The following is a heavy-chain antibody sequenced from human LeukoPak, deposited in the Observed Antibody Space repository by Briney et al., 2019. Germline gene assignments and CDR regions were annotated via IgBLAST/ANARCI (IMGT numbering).Heavy chain of an antibody. J-gene: IGHJ6*02. CDR2: ISGSGGST. CDR3: AKDDILTGPIRDRYYYYGMDV. V-gene: IGHV3-23*01. CDR1: GFTFSSYA. Sequence: RGSLRLSCAASGFTFSSYAMSWVRQAPGKGLEWVSAISGSGGSTYYADSVKGRFTISRDNSKNTLYLQMNSLRAEDTAVYYCAKDDILTGPIRDRYYYYGMDVWGQGTTVTVSS. D-gene: IGHD3-9*01.